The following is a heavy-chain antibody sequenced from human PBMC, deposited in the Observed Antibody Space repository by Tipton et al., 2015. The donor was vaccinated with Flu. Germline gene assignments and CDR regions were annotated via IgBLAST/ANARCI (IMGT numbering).Heavy chain of an antibody. CDR3: ARRDYSNYVSDPKNWFDP. J-gene: IGHJ5*02. V-gene: IGHV4-4*07. CDR1: GGSIRSYY. D-gene: IGHD4-11*01. Sequence: GLVKPSETLSLTCTVSGGSIRSYYWSWIRQPAGKGLEWIGRIHSSGSSSYNPSLKRRVTMSVDTSKNQFSLRLTSVTAADTAVYYCARRDYSNYVSDPKNWFDPWGQGTLVTVSS. CDR2: IHSSGSS.